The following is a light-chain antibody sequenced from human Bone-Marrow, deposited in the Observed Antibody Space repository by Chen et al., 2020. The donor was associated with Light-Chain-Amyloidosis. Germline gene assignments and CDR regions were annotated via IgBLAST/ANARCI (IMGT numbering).Light chain of an antibody. Sequence: EIVLTQSPGTLSLSPGKGANLSCRASQTISSNYLTWYQQKFGQAPRLLIYGSSSRATGIPDRFTGSGSGTDFTLTINRLEPEDFARYYWQQYGTSPLTFGGGTKVEIK. J-gene: IGKJ4*01. CDR1: QTISSNY. V-gene: IGKV3-20*01. CDR2: GSS. CDR3: QQYGTSPLT.